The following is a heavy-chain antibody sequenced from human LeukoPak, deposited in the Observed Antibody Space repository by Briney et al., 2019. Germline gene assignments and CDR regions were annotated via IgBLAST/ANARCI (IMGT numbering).Heavy chain of an antibody. CDR3: ASGGWLQLAFDY. CDR1: GYTCTSYY. J-gene: IGHJ4*02. Sequence: ASVKVSCKASGYTCTSYYMHWVRQAPGQGLEWMGIINPSGGSTSYAQKFQGRVTMTRDTSTSTVYMELSSLRSEDTAVYYCASGGWLQLAFDYLGQGTMVTVSS. D-gene: IGHD5-24*01. V-gene: IGHV1-46*03. CDR2: INPSGGST.